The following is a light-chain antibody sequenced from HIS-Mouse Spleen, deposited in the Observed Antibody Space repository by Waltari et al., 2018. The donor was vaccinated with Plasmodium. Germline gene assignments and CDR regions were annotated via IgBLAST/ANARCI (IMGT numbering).Light chain of an antibody. CDR1: QGISSY. CDR3: QQYYSYLLT. J-gene: IGKJ4*01. Sequence: ALRMTQSPSSFSASTGDSVTITCRASQGISSYLAWYQQKPGKAPKLLIYAASTLQSGVPSRFSGSGSGTDFTLTISCLQSEDFATYYCQQYYSYLLTFGGGTKVEIK. CDR2: AAS. V-gene: IGKV1-8*01.